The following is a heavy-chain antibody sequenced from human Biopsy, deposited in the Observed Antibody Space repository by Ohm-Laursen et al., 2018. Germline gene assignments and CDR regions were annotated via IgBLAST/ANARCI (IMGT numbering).Heavy chain of an antibody. J-gene: IGHJ6*02. V-gene: IGHV4-59*01. Sequence: TLSLTCTVSGASIEDYYWTWIRQAPGKTLEWIASINYRGNTNYNPSLKSRVTMSAHTSTNQFSLKLTSVTAADTAVYYCARDKITYCTSTSCDYFGMDVWSQGTTVTVSS. CDR1: GASIEDYY. CDR2: INYRGNT. D-gene: IGHD2-2*01. CDR3: ARDKITYCTSTSCDYFGMDV.